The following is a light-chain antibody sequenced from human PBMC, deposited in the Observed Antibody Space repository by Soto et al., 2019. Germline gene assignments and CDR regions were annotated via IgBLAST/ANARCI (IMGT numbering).Light chain of an antibody. CDR3: SSYTRSSFYV. V-gene: IGLV2-14*01. CDR1: SSDVGGYNY. CDR2: DVS. J-gene: IGLJ1*01. Sequence: QSALTQPASVSGAPGQSITISCTGTSSDVGGYNYVSWYQQHPSKAPKLMIYDVSNRPSGVSNRFSGSKSANTASLTISGLQAEDEADYYCSSYTRSSFYVFGTGTKVTVL.